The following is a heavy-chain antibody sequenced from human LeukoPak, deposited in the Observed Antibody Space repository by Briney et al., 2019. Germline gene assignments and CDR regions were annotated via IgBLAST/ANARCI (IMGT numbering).Heavy chain of an antibody. D-gene: IGHD4-17*01. CDR3: AKDRAGLTTVTTVWFDP. CDR1: GFTFSSYA. J-gene: IGHJ5*02. Sequence: GGSLRLSCAASGFTFSSYAMSWVRQAPGKGLEWVSAISGSGGSTYYADSVKGRFTISGDNSKNTLYLQMNSLRAEDTAVYYCAKDRAGLTTVTTVWFDPWGQGTLVTVSS. V-gene: IGHV3-23*01. CDR2: ISGSGGST.